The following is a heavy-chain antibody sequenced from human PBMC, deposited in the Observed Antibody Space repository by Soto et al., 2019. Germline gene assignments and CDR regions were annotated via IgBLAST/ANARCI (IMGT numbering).Heavy chain of an antibody. V-gene: IGHV5-51*01. CDR1: GYSFTSYW. D-gene: IGHD4-4*01. CDR2: IYPGDSDT. CDR3: ARGLPTVTSTSYSDMDT. Sequence: PGESLKISCKGSGYSFTSYWIGWVRQMPGKGLEWMGIIYPGDSDTRYSPSFQGQVTISADKSISTAYLQWSSLKASDTAMYYCARGLPTVTSTSYSDMDTWGKDTTLTISS. J-gene: IGHJ6*03.